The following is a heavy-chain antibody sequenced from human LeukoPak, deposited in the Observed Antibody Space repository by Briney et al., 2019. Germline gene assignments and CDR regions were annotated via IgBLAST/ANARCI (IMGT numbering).Heavy chain of an antibody. V-gene: IGHV4-59*11. CDR3: ARFSSGCSTSSCYLTY. J-gene: IGHJ4*02. D-gene: IGHD2-2*01. CDR1: GGSLSRHY. Sequence: SETLSLTCSVSGGSLSRHYGSWIRQPPGKGLELIGHIHDTGSTFYNPSLRGRVTISLDTSNNQFSLKLTSMTAADTAVYYCARFSSGCSTSSCYLTYWGQGTLVTVS. CDR2: IHDTGST.